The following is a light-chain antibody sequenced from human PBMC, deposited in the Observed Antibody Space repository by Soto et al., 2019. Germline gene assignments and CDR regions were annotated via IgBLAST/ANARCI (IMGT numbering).Light chain of an antibody. J-gene: IGKJ1*01. Sequence: EIVMTQSPATLSVSPGERATLSCRASQSVSSNLAWYQHKPGQAPRRLVYGASTRASGIPDRFSGSGSGTEFTLSISSLQSEDFAVYYCQQYYNWPRTFGQGTKVDIK. CDR3: QQYYNWPRT. V-gene: IGKV3-15*01. CDR2: GAS. CDR1: QSVSSN.